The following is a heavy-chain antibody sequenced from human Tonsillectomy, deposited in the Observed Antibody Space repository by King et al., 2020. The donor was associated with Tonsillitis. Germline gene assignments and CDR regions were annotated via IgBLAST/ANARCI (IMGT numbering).Heavy chain of an antibody. V-gene: IGHV1-8*01. CDR3: TRDLPDEFAT. Sequence: VQLVESGADVKKPGASVKVSCKASGYTFINYDINWVRQAAGQGLEWLGWINHNSQNTGYAQRFQGRVSMTSDTSISTAYMELSRLTSEDTAVYFCTRDLPDEFATWGQGTMVTVSS. J-gene: IGHJ3*02. CDR2: INHNSQNT. CDR1: GYTFINYD. D-gene: IGHD1-14*01.